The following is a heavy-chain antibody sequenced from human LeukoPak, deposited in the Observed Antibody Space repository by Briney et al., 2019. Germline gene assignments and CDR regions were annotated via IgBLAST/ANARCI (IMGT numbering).Heavy chain of an antibody. Sequence: SETLSLTCTVSGGSISTYYWSWIRQPPGKGLEWIGYIHYSGATSYNPSLNSRVTVSVDTSKNQLSLKLNSVTAADTAVYYCARDRRAMVRGVPYYYYYGMDVWGQGTTVTVSS. CDR3: ARDRRAMVRGVPYYYYYGMDV. D-gene: IGHD3-10*01. CDR2: IHYSGAT. CDR1: GGSISTYY. J-gene: IGHJ6*02. V-gene: IGHV4-59*01.